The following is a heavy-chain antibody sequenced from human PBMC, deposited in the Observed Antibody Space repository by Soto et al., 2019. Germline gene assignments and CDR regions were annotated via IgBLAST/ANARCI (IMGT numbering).Heavy chain of an antibody. CDR1: GGSFSGYY. CDR3: ARGSGYSSSWYRGYYYYGMDV. J-gene: IGHJ6*02. Sequence: SETLSLTCAVYGGSFSGYYWSWIRQPPGKGLEWIGEINHSGSTNYNPSLKSRVTISVDTSKNQFSLKLSSVTAADTAVYYCARGSGYSSSWYRGYYYYGMDVWGQGTTVTVSS. CDR2: INHSGST. V-gene: IGHV4-34*01. D-gene: IGHD6-13*01.